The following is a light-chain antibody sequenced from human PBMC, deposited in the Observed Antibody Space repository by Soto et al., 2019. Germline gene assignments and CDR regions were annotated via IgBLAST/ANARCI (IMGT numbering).Light chain of an antibody. J-gene: IGKJ4*01. CDR1: QSVSSSY. CDR2: GAS. V-gene: IGKV3-20*01. Sequence: EIVLTQSPGTLSLSPGERDTLSCRASQSVSSSYLAWYQQKPGQAPRLLIDGASSRATGIPDRFSGSGSGTDFTLTISRLEPEDFAVYYCQQYGSSPLTFGGGTKVELK. CDR3: QQYGSSPLT.